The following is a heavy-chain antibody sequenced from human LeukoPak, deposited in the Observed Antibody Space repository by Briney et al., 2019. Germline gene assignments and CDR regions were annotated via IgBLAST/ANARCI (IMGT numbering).Heavy chain of an antibody. CDR1: GGSFSSYY. CDR2: INHSGST. V-gene: IGHV4-34*01. CDR3: ARGLGADPPFDY. D-gene: IGHD4/OR15-4a*01. Sequence: SETLSLTCAVYGGSFSSYYWSWIRQPPGKGLEWIGEINHSGSTNYNPSLESRVTISVDTSKNQFSLKLSSVTAADTAVYYCARGLGADPPFDYWGQGTLVTASS. J-gene: IGHJ4*02.